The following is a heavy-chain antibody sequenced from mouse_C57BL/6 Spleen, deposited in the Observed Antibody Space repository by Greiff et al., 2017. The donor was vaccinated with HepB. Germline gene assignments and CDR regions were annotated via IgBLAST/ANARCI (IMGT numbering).Heavy chain of an antibody. CDR2: IDPSDSET. V-gene: IGHV1-52*01. Sequence: QVQLQQPGAELVRPGSSVKLSCKASGYTFTSYWMHWVKQRPIQGLEWIGNIDPSDSETHYNQKFKDKATLTVDKSSSTAYMQLSSLTSEDSAVYYCARLGGQLRLRFAYWGQGTLVTVSA. J-gene: IGHJ3*01. D-gene: IGHD3-2*02. CDR3: ARLGGQLRLRFAY. CDR1: GYTFTSYW.